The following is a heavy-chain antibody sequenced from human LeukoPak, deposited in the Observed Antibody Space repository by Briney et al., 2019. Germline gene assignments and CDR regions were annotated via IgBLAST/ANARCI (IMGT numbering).Heavy chain of an antibody. J-gene: IGHJ4*02. Sequence: PGGSLRLSCAGSGFTVSTASMSGVRQAPGKGLEGVGRVKSKSDGGTTDYAAPVKGRFAISRDDSKNTVYLQMNSLKTQDTALYYCTPGVVVGGLGNSSGQGILVTVSS. CDR1: GFTVSTAS. V-gene: IGHV3-15*01. D-gene: IGHD2-15*01. CDR3: TPGVVVGGLGNS. CDR2: VKSKSDGGTT.